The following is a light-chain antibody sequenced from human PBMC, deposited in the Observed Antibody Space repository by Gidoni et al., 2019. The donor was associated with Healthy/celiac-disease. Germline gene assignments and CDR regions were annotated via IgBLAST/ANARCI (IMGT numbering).Light chain of an antibody. CDR3: QAWDSGTVV. CDR2: QDS. V-gene: IGLV3-1*01. J-gene: IGLJ2*01. CDR1: KLGDNY. Sequence: SYELTQPPSVSVSPGQTASITCSGDKLGDNYACWYQQKPGQSPVLVIYQDSKRPSGIPERFSGSNSGNTATLTISGTQAMDEADYYCQAWDSGTVVFGGGTKLTVL.